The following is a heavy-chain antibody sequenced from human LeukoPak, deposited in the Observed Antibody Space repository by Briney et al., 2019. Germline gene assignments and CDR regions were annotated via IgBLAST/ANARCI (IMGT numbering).Heavy chain of an antibody. CDR3: ARDRSGSYFGNFDY. J-gene: IGHJ4*02. V-gene: IGHV3-53*01. Sequence: GGSLRLSCAASGFTVSNNHLSWVRQAPGKGLEWVSVIYSGGSTNYADSVKGRFTISRDNSKNTLYLQTNSLRAEDTAVYYCARDRSGSYFGNFDYWGQGTLVTVSS. CDR1: GFTVSNNH. D-gene: IGHD1-26*01. CDR2: IYSGGST.